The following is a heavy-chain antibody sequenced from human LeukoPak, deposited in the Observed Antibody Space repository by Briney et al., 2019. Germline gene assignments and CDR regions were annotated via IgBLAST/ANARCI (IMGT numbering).Heavy chain of an antibody. Sequence: SETLSLTCTVSGYSISSGYYWGWIRQPPGKGLEWIGSIYHSGSTYYNPSLKSRVTISVDTSKNQFSLKLSSVTAADTAVYYCARVKVGATRGYFDYWGQGTLVTVSS. CDR3: ARVKVGATRGYFDY. CDR1: GYSISSGYY. V-gene: IGHV4-38-2*02. CDR2: IYHSGST. J-gene: IGHJ4*02. D-gene: IGHD1-26*01.